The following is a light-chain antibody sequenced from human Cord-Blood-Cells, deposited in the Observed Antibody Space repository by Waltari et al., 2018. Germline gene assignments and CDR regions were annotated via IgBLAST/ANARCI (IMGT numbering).Light chain of an antibody. CDR3: QQSYSTPYT. CDR2: AAS. J-gene: IGKJ2*01. Sequence: DIQMTQSPSSLSASVGDRVTITCRASQSISSYLNWYQQKPGKAPKLLIYAASSLQSGVPSRCSGSGSGTDFTLPIISLQPEDFATYYCQQSYSTPYTFGQGTKLEIK. CDR1: QSISSY. V-gene: IGKV1-39*01.